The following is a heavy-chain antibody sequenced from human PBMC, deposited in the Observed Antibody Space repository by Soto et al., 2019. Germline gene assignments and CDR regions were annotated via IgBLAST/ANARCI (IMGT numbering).Heavy chain of an antibody. Sequence: SETLSPTCAVYGGSFSCYYWSWIRQPPGKGLEWIGEINHSGSTNHNPSLKSRVTISVDTSKNQFSLKLSSVTAADTAVYYCAVAAAPGWFDPWGQGTLVTVSS. CDR2: INHSGST. V-gene: IGHV4-34*01. D-gene: IGHD6-13*01. J-gene: IGHJ5*02. CDR1: GGSFSCYY. CDR3: AVAAAPGWFDP.